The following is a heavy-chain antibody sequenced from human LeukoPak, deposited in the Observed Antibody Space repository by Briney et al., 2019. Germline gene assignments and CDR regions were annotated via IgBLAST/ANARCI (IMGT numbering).Heavy chain of an antibody. CDR3: VRDGGINSITTFV. CDR1: GFTFRSYW. D-gene: IGHD3-9*01. Sequence: GGSLRLSCAASGFTFRSYWMSWVRQALGKGLEWVANIKSDGSDKYYVDSVRGRFTISRDNAENSLYLQLSSLRAEDTAVYYCVRDGGINSITTFVWGQGTLVTVSS. J-gene: IGHJ3*01. CDR2: IKSDGSDK. V-gene: IGHV3-7*01.